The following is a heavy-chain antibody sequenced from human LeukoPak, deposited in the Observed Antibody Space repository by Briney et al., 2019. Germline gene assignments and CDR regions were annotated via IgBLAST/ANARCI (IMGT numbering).Heavy chain of an antibody. Sequence: SETLSLTCTVSGYSLSSGFYWGWIRQPPGKGLEWVATMFHSGSTYYNPSLESRVTISMDTSKNQFSLRLISVTAADTALYYCARFGTRDNCCHPGVDTWGQGTPVTVSS. CDR2: MFHSGST. CDR1: GYSLSSGFY. V-gene: IGHV4-38-2*02. J-gene: IGHJ5*02. CDR3: ARFGTRDNCCHPGVDT. D-gene: IGHD1-1*01.